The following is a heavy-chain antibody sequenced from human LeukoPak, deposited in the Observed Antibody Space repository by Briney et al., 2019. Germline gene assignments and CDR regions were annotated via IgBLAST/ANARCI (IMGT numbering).Heavy chain of an antibody. CDR1: GFTFSSYS. V-gene: IGHV3-21*01. Sequence: GGSLRLPCAASGFTFSSYSMNWVRQAPGKGLEWVSSISSSSSYIYYADSVKGRFTISSDNAKNSLHLQMNSLRAEDTAVYYCAKNYYDSSGLFDYWGQGTLVIVSS. J-gene: IGHJ4*02. CDR2: ISSSSSYI. D-gene: IGHD3-22*01. CDR3: AKNYYDSSGLFDY.